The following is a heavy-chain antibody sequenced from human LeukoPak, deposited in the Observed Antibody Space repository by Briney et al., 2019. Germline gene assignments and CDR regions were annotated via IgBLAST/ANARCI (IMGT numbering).Heavy chain of an antibody. Sequence: NPSETLSLTCSVSGASISNWYWSWIRQPPGKGLEWIGHIYDSGTTNYHPSLKTRVTISMDTSKNQVSLKLRSVTAADTAVYYCARETSLPGYSGGLGFNYWGQGTLVTVSS. CDR1: GASISNWY. D-gene: IGHD6-19*01. J-gene: IGHJ4*02. CDR2: IYDSGTT. CDR3: ARETSLPGYSGGLGFNY. V-gene: IGHV4-59*01.